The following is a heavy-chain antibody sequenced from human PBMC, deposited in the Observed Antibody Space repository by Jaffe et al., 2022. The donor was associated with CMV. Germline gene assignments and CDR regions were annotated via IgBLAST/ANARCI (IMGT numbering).Heavy chain of an antibody. J-gene: IGHJ4*02. D-gene: IGHD2-2*02. CDR1: GYTFTSYD. Sequence: QVQLVQSGAEVKKPGASVKVSCKASGYTFTSYDINWVRQATGQGLEWMGWMNPNSGNTGYAQKFQGRVTMTRNTSISTAYMELSSLRSEDTAVYYCARGGYCSSTSCYSDFDYWGQGTLVTVSS. CDR2: MNPNSGNT. CDR3: ARGGYCSSTSCYSDFDY. V-gene: IGHV1-8*01.